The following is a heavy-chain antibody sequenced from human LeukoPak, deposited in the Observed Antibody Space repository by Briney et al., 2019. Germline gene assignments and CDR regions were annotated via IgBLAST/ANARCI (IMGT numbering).Heavy chain of an antibody. CDR1: GLTVSSNY. V-gene: IGHV3-7*01. D-gene: IGHD3-10*01. CDR2: IKQDGSEK. Sequence: GGSLRLSCEASGLTVSSNYMSWVRQAPGKGLEWVANIKQDGSEKYYVDSVKGRFTISRDNAKNSLYLQMNSLRAEDTAVYYCAEELGNYWGQGTLATVSS. J-gene: IGHJ4*02. CDR3: AEELGNY.